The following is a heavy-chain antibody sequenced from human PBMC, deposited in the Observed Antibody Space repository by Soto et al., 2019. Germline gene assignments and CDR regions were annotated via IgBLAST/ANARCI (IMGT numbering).Heavy chain of an antibody. V-gene: IGHV3-48*03. CDR3: ARGWFDGVHFDT. Sequence: PGGSLRLSCTASRFTVTDSEMHWVRQTPEKGLEWVSGVDRGGGAAFYADSVKGRFTFSRDTAKNSLYLQMSGLRVEDTAVYYCARGWFDGVHFDTWGQGTLVTVSS. D-gene: IGHD3-10*01. J-gene: IGHJ4*02. CDR2: VDRGGGAA. CDR1: RFTVTDSE.